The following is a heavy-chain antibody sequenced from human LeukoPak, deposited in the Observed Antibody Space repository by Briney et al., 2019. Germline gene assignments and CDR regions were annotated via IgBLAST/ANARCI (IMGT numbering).Heavy chain of an antibody. Sequence: SQTLSLTCTVSGDSINNGDYYWSWIRQPPGKGLEWIGYTYDSGSTYYNPSLKSRITISVDTSENRFSLKLSSVTATDTAVYYCARDCSGGSCYGAFDIWGQGTMVTVSS. D-gene: IGHD2-15*01. CDR2: TYDSGST. V-gene: IGHV4-30-4*01. J-gene: IGHJ3*02. CDR3: ARDCSGGSCYGAFDI. CDR1: GDSINNGDYY.